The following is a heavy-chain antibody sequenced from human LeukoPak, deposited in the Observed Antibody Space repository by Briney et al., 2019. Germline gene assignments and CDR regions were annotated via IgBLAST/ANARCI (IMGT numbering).Heavy chain of an antibody. Sequence: SETLSLTCTVSGGSITSYYWSWIRQPAGKGLEWIGRIQTSGSTDHNPSLKSRVTMSVDTSKNEFSLKLTSVTAADTAVYYCAREGSMTARPFVSIDYWGQGTLVTVSS. CDR1: GGSITSYY. CDR3: AREGSMTARPFVSIDY. V-gene: IGHV4-4*07. D-gene: IGHD6-6*01. J-gene: IGHJ4*02. CDR2: IQTSGST.